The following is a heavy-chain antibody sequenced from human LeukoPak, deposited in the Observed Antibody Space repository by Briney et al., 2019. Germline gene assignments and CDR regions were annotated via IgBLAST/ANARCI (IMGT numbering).Heavy chain of an antibody. CDR2: IIPIFGTA. CDR3: ARGHYGSGSYLVPDDRNYYYYYMDV. Sequence: SVKVSCKASGGTFSSYAISWVRQAPGQGLEWMGGIIPIFGTANYAQKFQGRVTITADKSTSTAYMELSSLRSEDTAVYYCARGHYGSGSYLVPDDRNYYYYYMDVWGKGTTVTISS. D-gene: IGHD3-10*01. CDR1: GGTFSSYA. J-gene: IGHJ6*03. V-gene: IGHV1-69*06.